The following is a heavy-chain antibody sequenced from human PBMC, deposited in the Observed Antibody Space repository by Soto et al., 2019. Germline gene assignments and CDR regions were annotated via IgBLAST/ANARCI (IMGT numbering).Heavy chain of an antibody. D-gene: IGHD5-12*01. V-gene: IGHV4-59*08. CDR1: GGSISSYY. CDR3: ASRDSGLDY. CDR2: IYYSGST. Sequence: QVQLQESGPGLVKPSETLSLTCTVSGGSISSYYWSWIRQPPGKGLEWIGYIYYSGSTNYNPSLTXRXTXXVDTSKNQFSLKLSSVTAADTAVYYCASRDSGLDYWGQGTLVTVSS. J-gene: IGHJ4*02.